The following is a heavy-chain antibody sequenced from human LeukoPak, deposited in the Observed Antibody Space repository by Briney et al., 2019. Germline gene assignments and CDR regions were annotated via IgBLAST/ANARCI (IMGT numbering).Heavy chain of an antibody. CDR1: GASFSYDY. J-gene: IGHJ4*02. Sequence: SETLSLTCAVYGASFSYDYWSWIRQAPGKGLEWIGEINHSGTITYNPSLKSRVTISAEKSKNQFSLKLSSVTAADTAVYYCARVDIVATNYFDYWGQGTLVTVSS. CDR3: ARVDIVATNYFDY. V-gene: IGHV4-34*01. D-gene: IGHD5-12*01. CDR2: INHSGTI.